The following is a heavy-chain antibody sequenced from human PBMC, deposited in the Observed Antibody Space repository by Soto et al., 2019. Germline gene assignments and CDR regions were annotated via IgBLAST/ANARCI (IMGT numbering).Heavy chain of an antibody. V-gene: IGHV4-34*01. D-gene: IGHD5-12*01. Sequence: QVQLQQWGAGLLKPSETLSLTCAVYGGSFSGYYWSWIRQPPGKGLEWIGEINHSGSTNYNPSLKSRVTISVDTSKNQFSLKLSSVTAADTAVYYCARGHRGGYGVRYYYDMDVWGKGTTVTVSS. CDR3: ARGHRGGYGVRYYYDMDV. CDR2: INHSGST. CDR1: GGSFSGYY. J-gene: IGHJ6*03.